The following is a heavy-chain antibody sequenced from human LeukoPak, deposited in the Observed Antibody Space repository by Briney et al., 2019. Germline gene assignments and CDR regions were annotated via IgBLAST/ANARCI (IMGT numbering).Heavy chain of an antibody. D-gene: IGHD2-21*01. CDR1: GFPFSSYG. J-gene: IGHJ4*02. Sequence: GGSLRLSCTGSGFPFSSYGMHWVRQTPGRGLEWVAFIRYDGKTEYYADSVKGRFTIAREDSHSTVHLHMKDLRPDDAAVYFCAKDLNTVVIQYFDSWGQGTLVSVSS. CDR2: IRYDGKTE. V-gene: IGHV3-30*02. CDR3: AKDLNTVVIQYFDS.